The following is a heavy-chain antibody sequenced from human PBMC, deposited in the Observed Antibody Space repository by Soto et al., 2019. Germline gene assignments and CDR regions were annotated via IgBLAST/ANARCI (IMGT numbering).Heavy chain of an antibody. J-gene: IGHJ6*03. Sequence: ASVKVSCKASGYTFTSYYMHCVRQAPGQGLEWMGIINPSGGSTSYAQKFQGRVTMTRDTSTSTVYMELSSLRSGDTAVYYCAFHASGRYYYYMDVWGKGTTVTVSS. CDR3: AFHASGRYYYYMDV. CDR1: GYTFTSYY. D-gene: IGHD3-10*01. V-gene: IGHV1-46*01. CDR2: INPSGGST.